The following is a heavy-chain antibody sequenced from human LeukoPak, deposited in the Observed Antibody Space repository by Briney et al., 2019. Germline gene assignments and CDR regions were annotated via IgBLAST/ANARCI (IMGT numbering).Heavy chain of an antibody. CDR1: GLTFSDYA. CDR2: ITSGFTP. V-gene: IGHV3-23*01. D-gene: IGHD2-15*01. J-gene: IGHJ4*02. CDR3: AKDYSESRVADVFFEY. Sequence: GGSLRLSCAASGLTFSDYAMSWFRRAPGKGLEWVSGITSGFTPHYADPVKGRFTISRDNSKNTFHLQLNSLRAEDTAVYYCAKDYSESRVADVFFEYWGQGTLVTVSS.